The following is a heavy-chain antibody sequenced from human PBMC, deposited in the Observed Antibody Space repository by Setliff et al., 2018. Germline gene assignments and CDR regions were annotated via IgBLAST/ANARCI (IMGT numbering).Heavy chain of an antibody. CDR1: GGSISSYC. D-gene: IGHD3-22*01. Sequence: SETLSLTCTVSGGSISSYCWSWIRQPPGKGLAWIGYIYYSGSTNYNPSPKSRVTISVDTSKNQFSLKLSSVTAADTAVYYCAREWNYYDSSGYGYAFDIWGQGTMVTVSS. CDR3: AREWNYYDSSGYGYAFDI. V-gene: IGHV4-59*01. CDR2: IYYSGST. J-gene: IGHJ3*02.